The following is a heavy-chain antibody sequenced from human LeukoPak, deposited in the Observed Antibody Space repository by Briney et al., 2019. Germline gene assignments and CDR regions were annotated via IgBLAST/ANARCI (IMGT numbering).Heavy chain of an antibody. J-gene: IGHJ4*02. V-gene: IGHV4-4*07. D-gene: IGHD3/OR15-3a*01. Sequence: LETLSLSCEVSRGSLYDYYWSWIPQPAGKGLGGIGRIQKSGTTYYSPSLQSRVTLSIDTSETQFSLQLSAVCATDATIDYCASVIGWTSLDYWGQGTLVAVSS. CDR1: RGSLYDYY. CDR3: ASVIGWTSLDY. CDR2: IQKSGTT.